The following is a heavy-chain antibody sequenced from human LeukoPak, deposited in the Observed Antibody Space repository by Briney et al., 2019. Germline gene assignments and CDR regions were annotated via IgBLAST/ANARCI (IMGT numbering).Heavy chain of an antibody. CDR1: GYTFTGYY. Sequence: ASVKVSCKASGYTFTGYYMHWVRQAPGQGLEWMGRINPNSGGTNYAQKFQGRVTMTRDTSISTAYMELSRLRSDDTAVYYCARIRNYYDSSGYPFDYWGQEPWSPSPQ. J-gene: IGHJ4*01. V-gene: IGHV1-2*06. CDR2: INPNSGGT. CDR3: ARIRNYYDSSGYPFDY. D-gene: IGHD3-22*01.